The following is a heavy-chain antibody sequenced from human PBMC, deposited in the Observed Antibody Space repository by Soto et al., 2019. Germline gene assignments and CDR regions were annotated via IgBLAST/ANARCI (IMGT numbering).Heavy chain of an antibody. CDR1: GFTFSSYW. D-gene: IGHD3-10*01. J-gene: IGHJ6*02. CDR2: IKQDGSEK. V-gene: IGHV3-7*01. Sequence: GGSLRLSCAASGFTFSSYWMSWVRQAPGKGLEWVANIKQDGSEKYYVDSVKGRFTISRDNAKNSLYLQMNSLRAEDTAVYYCARDLGVGVITMVRYGMDVWGQGTTVTVSS. CDR3: ARDLGVGVITMVRYGMDV.